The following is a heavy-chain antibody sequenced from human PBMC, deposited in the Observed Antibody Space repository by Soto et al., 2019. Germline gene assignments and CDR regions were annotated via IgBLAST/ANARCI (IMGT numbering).Heavy chain of an antibody. Sequence: GASVKVSCKASGYTFSSYAMHWVRQAPGQRLEWMGWINAGYGNTKSSQKFQDRVTISRDTSASTAYMELTSLRSEDTAVYYCATETGDGTVDFWRQGTPVSVS. CDR1: GYTFSSYA. V-gene: IGHV1-3*01. CDR3: ATETGDGTVDF. J-gene: IGHJ4*02. CDR2: INAGYGNT. D-gene: IGHD7-27*01.